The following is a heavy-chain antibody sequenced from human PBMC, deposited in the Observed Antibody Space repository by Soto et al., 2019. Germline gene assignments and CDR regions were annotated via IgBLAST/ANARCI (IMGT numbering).Heavy chain of an antibody. V-gene: IGHV1-2*02. CDR3: VRGGGVGVAGSAAFDM. CDR1: GYPVTAYY. D-gene: IGHD3-3*01. J-gene: IGHJ3*02. CDR2: INPATGAA. Sequence: QLHLVQSGAVVKKPGASVTVSCSASGYPVTAYYMHWVRQAPGRGLEWMGGINPATGAAKYTQTFQGRFTMTRDSSTSTVFMELSGLTSEDTAFFYCVRGGGVGVAGSAAFDMWGQGTLVTVSS.